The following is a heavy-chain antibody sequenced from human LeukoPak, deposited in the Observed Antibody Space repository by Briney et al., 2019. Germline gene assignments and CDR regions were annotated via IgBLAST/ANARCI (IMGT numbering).Heavy chain of an antibody. CDR3: ARHRVRGAFFDY. V-gene: IGHV4-34*01. J-gene: IGHJ4*02. Sequence: TSETLSLTCAVYGGSFSGYYWSWIRQPPGKGLEWTGEINHSGSTNYNPSLKSRVTISVDTSKNQFSLKLSSVTAADTAVYYCARHRVRGAFFDYWGQGTLVTVSS. D-gene: IGHD3-10*01. CDR1: GGSFSGYY. CDR2: INHSGST.